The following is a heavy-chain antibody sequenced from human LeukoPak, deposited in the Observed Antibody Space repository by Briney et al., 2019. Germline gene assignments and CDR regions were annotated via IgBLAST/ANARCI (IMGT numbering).Heavy chain of an antibody. J-gene: IGHJ4*02. CDR3: ARARRIIASAGTFDY. D-gene: IGHD6-13*01. CDR1: GGSFSGYY. Sequence: SETLSLTCAVYGGSFSGYYWSWIRQPPGKGLEWIGEINHSGSTNYNPSLKSRVTISVDTSKNQISLKLSSVTAADTAVYYCARARRIIASAGTFDYWGQGTLVTVSS. CDR2: INHSGST. V-gene: IGHV4-34*01.